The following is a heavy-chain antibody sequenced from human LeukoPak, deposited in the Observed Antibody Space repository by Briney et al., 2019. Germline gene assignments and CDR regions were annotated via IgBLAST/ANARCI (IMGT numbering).Heavy chain of an antibody. J-gene: IGHJ3*02. V-gene: IGHV1-2*02. CDR3: ARIKTYYYAFDI. CDR1: GYTFTGYY. CDR2: INPNSGGT. Sequence: ASVKVSCKASGYTFTGYYMHWVRQAPGQGLEWMGWINPNSGGTNYAQKFQGRVTMTRDTSISTAYMELSRPRSDDTAVYYCARIKTYYYAFDIWGQGTMVTVSS. D-gene: IGHD3-10*01.